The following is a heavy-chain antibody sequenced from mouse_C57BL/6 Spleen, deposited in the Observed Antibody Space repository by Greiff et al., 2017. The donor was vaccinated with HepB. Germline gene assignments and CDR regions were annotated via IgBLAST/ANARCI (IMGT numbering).Heavy chain of an antibody. Sequence: VQLQQSGAELVKPGASVKISCKASGYAFSSYWMNWVKQRPGKGLEWIGQIYPGDGDTTYNGKFTGKATLTADKSSSTAYMQLSSLTSEDSAVYFCERGGNPYDYAMDYWGQGTSVTVSS. CDR1: GYAFSSYW. J-gene: IGHJ4*01. CDR2: IYPGDGDT. D-gene: IGHD2-1*01. V-gene: IGHV1-80*01. CDR3: ERGGNPYDYAMDY.